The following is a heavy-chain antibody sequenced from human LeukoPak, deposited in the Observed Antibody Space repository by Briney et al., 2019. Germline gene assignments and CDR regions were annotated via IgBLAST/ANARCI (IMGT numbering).Heavy chain of an antibody. J-gene: IGHJ3*02. V-gene: IGHV3-30-3*01. CDR2: ISYDGGNK. CDR1: GFTFSSYA. D-gene: IGHD3-10*01. Sequence: GGSLGLSCAASGFTFSSYAMHWVRQAPGKGLEWVAVISYDGGNKYYADSVKGRFTISRDNSKNTLYLQMNSLRAEDTAVYYCARDPYYYGSGRKSAFDIWGQGTMVTVSS. CDR3: ARDPYYYGSGRKSAFDI.